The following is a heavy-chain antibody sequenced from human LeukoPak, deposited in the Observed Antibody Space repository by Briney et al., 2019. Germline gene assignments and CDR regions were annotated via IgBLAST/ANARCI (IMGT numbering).Heavy chain of an antibody. CDR2: IYYSGST. V-gene: IGHV4-61*08. CDR3: AREVGSSWYFWFDP. J-gene: IGHJ5*02. Sequence: PSETLSLTCAVSGGSISSGGYSWSWIRQPPGKGLEWIGYIYYSGSTNYNPSLKSRVTISVDTSKNQFSLKLSSVTAADTAVYYCAREVGSSWYFWFDPWGQGTLVTVSS. D-gene: IGHD6-13*01. CDR1: GGSISSGGYS.